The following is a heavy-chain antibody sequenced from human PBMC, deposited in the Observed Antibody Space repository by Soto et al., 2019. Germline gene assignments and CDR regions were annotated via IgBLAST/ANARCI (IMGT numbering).Heavy chain of an antibody. CDR2: IRNKANSYTT. D-gene: IGHD1-26*01. Sequence: EVQLVESGGGLVQPGGSQRQSCAASGFTFSDHYMDWVRQAPGEGLEWVGRIRNKANSYTTDYAASVKGRFTISRDDSKDSRYLQMNSLKTEDTAIYYCARDSGKGAYSDYWGHGTLATVSS. CDR3: ARDSGKGAYSDY. J-gene: IGHJ4*01. V-gene: IGHV3-72*01. CDR1: GFTFSDHY.